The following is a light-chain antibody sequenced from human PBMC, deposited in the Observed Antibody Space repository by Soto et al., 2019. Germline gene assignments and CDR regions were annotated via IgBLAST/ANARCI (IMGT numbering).Light chain of an antibody. CDR3: QQRSNWPT. J-gene: IGKJ4*01. Sequence: EIVLTQSPATLSLSPGERATLSCRASQSVSSYLAWYQQKPGQAPRLLIYDASNRATGIPARFSGSGSGTDFTSTSSSLEPEAVAVYYCQQRSNWPTFGGGTKVEIK. CDR1: QSVSSY. CDR2: DAS. V-gene: IGKV3-11*01.